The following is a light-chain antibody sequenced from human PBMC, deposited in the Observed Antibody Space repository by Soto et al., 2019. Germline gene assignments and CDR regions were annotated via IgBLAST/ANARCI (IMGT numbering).Light chain of an antibody. Sequence: DIQLTQSPSFLSASVGDSVTITCRASQAISTYLAWYQQKPGKAPNLLVYAASTLHSGVPSRFSGSGSGTEFTLTITSLQPEDVATYYCQQHHTYLLTFGGGTKVQIK. CDR3: QQHHTYLLT. J-gene: IGKJ4*01. V-gene: IGKV1-9*01. CDR1: QAISTY. CDR2: AAS.